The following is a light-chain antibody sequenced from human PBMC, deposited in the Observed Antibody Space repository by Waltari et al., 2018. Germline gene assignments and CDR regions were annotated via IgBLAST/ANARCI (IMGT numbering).Light chain of an antibody. J-gene: IGKJ4*01. CDR3: QHRANWPLT. Sequence: EIVLTQSPATLSLSPGERATLPCRVSQSISTYLGWYQQKPGQAPRLLIYDASKRATDIPARFSGSGSGTDFTLAISSLEPEDFAVYYCQHRANWPLTFGGGTKVEIK. CDR2: DAS. V-gene: IGKV3-11*01. CDR1: QSISTY.